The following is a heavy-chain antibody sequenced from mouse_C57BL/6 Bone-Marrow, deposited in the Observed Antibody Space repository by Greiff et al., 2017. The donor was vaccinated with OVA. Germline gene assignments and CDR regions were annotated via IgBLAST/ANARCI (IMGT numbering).Heavy chain of an antibody. CDR2: IYPRSGNT. Sequence: QVQLQQSGAELARPGASVKLSCKASGYTFTSYGISWVKQRTGQGLEWIGEIYPRSGNTYYNEKFKGKATLTADKSSSTAYMELRSLTSEDSAVYFCARWGYYGSYWYFDVWGTGTTVTVSS. D-gene: IGHD1-1*01. J-gene: IGHJ1*03. CDR1: GYTFTSYG. V-gene: IGHV1-81*01. CDR3: ARWGYYGSYWYFDV.